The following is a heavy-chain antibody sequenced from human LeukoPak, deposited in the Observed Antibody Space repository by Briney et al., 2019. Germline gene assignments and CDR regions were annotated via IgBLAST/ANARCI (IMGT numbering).Heavy chain of an antibody. CDR1: GGSISSSIYY. CDR3: ARLYCSGGSCYFGFRLYYFDY. CDR2: IYYSGST. Sequence: SETLSLTCTVSGGSISSSIYYWGWIRQPPGKGLEWIGSIYYSGSTYYNPSLKSRVTISVDTSKNQFSLKLSSVTAADTAVYYCARLYCSGGSCYFGFRLYYFDYWGQGTLVTVSS. J-gene: IGHJ4*02. D-gene: IGHD2-15*01. V-gene: IGHV4-39*01.